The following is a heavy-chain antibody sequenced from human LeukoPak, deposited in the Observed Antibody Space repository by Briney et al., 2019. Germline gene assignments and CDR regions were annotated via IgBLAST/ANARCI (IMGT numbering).Heavy chain of an antibody. D-gene: IGHD6-19*01. Sequence: ASVKVSCKASGYTFRNYGITWVRQAPGQGLECMGWISPYNGNTRYAQKVQGRVTMTKDTSTSTAYMELRSLRSDDTAVYYCTRGGSSGPEGWFDPWAQGTLVTVSS. V-gene: IGHV1-18*01. CDR2: ISPYNGNT. CDR1: GYTFRNYG. J-gene: IGHJ5*02. CDR3: TRGGSSGPEGWFDP.